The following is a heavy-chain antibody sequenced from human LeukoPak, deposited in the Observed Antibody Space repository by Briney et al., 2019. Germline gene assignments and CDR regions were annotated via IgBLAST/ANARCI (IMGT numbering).Heavy chain of an antibody. D-gene: IGHD3-16*02. CDR1: GYTFTGYY. Sequence: GASVKVSCKASGYTFTGYYMHWVRQAPGQGLEWMGWINPNSGGTNYSQKFQGRVTMTRDTSISTAYMELSRLRSDDTAVYYCARGGEITFGGVIAGVDYWGQGTLVTVSS. CDR2: INPNSGGT. V-gene: IGHV1-2*02. CDR3: ARGGEITFGGVIAGVDY. J-gene: IGHJ4*02.